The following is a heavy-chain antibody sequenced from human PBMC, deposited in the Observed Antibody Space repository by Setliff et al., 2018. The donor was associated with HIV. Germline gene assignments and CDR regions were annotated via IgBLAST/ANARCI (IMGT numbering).Heavy chain of an antibody. Sequence: PSETLSLTCTVSGGSITYGGHYWSWIRQHPGKGLELIGYIYYSGSTHYNPSLKSRLTISVDTSKNEFSLKLRSVTAADTAVYYCARFRNYSTPDYWGQGTLVTVSS. CDR1: GGSITYGGHY. J-gene: IGHJ4*02. CDR3: ARFRNYSTPDY. V-gene: IGHV4-31*03. CDR2: IYYSGST. D-gene: IGHD1-7*01.